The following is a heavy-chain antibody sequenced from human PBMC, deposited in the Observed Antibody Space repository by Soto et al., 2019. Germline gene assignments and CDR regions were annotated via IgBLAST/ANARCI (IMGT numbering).Heavy chain of an antibody. J-gene: IGHJ4*02. D-gene: IGHD2-21*02. CDR2: IYYTGTT. CDR3: ARDLRLDS. Sequence: SETLSLTCTVSGGSISSGGYYWNWIRQHPGKGLEWIAYIYYTGTTYYNPSLKSRVTISIDRSNNQFSLMLSSVTAADTAVYYCARDLRLDSWGPGTLVTVS. V-gene: IGHV4-31*03. CDR1: GGSISSGGYY.